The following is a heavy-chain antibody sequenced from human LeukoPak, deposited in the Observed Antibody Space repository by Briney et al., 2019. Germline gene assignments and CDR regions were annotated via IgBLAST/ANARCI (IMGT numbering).Heavy chain of an antibody. CDR1: GYTFTSYG. V-gene: IGHV1-8*02. CDR3: ARDLGDFRSYATDY. CDR2: MNPNSGNT. Sequence: RASVKVSCKASGYTFTSYGISWVRQATGQGLEWMGWMNPNSGNTGYAQKFQGRVTMTRNTSISTAYMELSSLRSEDTAVYYCARDLGDFRSYATDYWGQGTLVTVSS. J-gene: IGHJ4*02. D-gene: IGHD3-3*01.